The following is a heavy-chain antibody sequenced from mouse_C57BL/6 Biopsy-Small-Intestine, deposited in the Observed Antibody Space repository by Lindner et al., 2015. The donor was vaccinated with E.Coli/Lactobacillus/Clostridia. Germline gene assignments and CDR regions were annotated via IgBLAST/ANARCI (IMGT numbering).Heavy chain of an antibody. CDR3: ARDRSLYSSVPHYFDS. J-gene: IGHJ2*01. D-gene: IGHD6-1*01. V-gene: IGHV1-81*01. CDR1: GYTFTSCG. CDR2: ISAYNGNT. Sequence: SVKVSCKASGYTFTSCGISWVRQAPGQGLEWMGWISAYNGNTKYAQKFQGRVTMTTDTSTSTAYMELRSLRSDDTAVYFCARDRSLYSSVPHYFDSWGQGTLVTVSS.